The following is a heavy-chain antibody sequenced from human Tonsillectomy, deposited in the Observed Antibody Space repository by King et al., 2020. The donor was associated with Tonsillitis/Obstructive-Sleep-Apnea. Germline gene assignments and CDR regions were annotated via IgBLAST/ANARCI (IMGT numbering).Heavy chain of an antibody. D-gene: IGHD2-8*01. J-gene: IGHJ3*02. CDR3: ARDMVLEAGGDAFDI. CDR2: IYYSGST. CDR1: GGSISSYY. V-gene: IGHV4-59*01. Sequence: VQLQESGPGLVKPSETLSLTCTVSGGSISSYYWSWFRQPPGKGLEWIGYIYYSGSTNSNPSLRSRVTISVDTSKNQFSLKLSSVTAADTAVYYCARDMVLEAGGDAFDIWGQGTMVTVSS.